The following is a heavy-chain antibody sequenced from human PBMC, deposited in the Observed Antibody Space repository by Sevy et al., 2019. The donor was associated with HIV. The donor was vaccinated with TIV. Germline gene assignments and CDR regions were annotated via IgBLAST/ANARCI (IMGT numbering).Heavy chain of an antibody. CDR1: GFTFDDYT. D-gene: IGHD3-16*01. V-gene: IGHV3-43*01. Sequence: GGFLRLSCAASGFTFDDYTMHWVRQAPGKGLEWVSLISWDGGSTYYADSVKGRFTISRDNSKNSLYLQMNSLRTEDTSLYYCAKDYGGVNRNWFDPWGQGTLVTVSS. CDR2: ISWDGGST. CDR3: AKDYGGVNRNWFDP. J-gene: IGHJ5*02.